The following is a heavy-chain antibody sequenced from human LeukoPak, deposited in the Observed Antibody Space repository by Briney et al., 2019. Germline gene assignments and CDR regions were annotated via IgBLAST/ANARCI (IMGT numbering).Heavy chain of an antibody. V-gene: IGHV3-23*01. J-gene: IGHJ5*02. D-gene: IGHD3-22*01. CDR3: AKEIATRITMIVVERWFGP. CDR1: GFTLSNHA. Sequence: TGGSLRLSCAASGFTLSNHAMIWVRQAPGKGLEWVSSISGSGAMTYYADSVKGRFTISRDNSKNTLYLQMNSLRAEDTAVYYCAKEIATRITMIVVERWFGPWGQGTLVTVSS. CDR2: ISGSGAMT.